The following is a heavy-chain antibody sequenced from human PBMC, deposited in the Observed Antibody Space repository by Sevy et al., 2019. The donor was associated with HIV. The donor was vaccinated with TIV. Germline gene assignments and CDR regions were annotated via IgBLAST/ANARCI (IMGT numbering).Heavy chain of an antibody. D-gene: IGHD6-19*01. CDR3: ARQLSSGWYMYYFDY. V-gene: IGHV4-59*08. CDR2: IYYSGST. CDR1: GGSISSYY. Sequence: SETLSLTCTVSGGSISSYYWSWIRQPPGKGLEWIGYIYYSGSTNYNPSLKSRVTISVDTSKNQFSLKLSSVTAADTAVYYCARQLSSGWYMYYFDYWGQGTLVTVSS. J-gene: IGHJ4*02.